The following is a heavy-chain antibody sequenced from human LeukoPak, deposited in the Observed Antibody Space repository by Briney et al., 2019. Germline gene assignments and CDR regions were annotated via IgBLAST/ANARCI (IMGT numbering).Heavy chain of an antibody. CDR1: GFTFSSYS. D-gene: IGHD4-17*01. V-gene: IGHV3-21*04. J-gene: IGHJ4*02. CDR2: ISSSSSYI. CDR3: AKVYGDYRVDY. Sequence: GGSLRLSCAASGFTFSSYSMNWVRQAPGKGLEWVSSISSSSSYIYYADSVKGRFTISRDNSKNTLYLQMNSLRAEDTAVYYCAKVYGDYRVDYWGQGTLVTVSS.